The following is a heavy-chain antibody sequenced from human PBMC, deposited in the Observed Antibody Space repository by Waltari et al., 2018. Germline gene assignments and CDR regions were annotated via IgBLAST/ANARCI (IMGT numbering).Heavy chain of an antibody. Sequence: VHLVQAGDEVKEPGASVKVSGTASGHTCSGDEIHGGRHAPGQGLEWMGRISPNRGTTNYAQKFQGRVTMTRDTSISTAYMEVNRLRSDDTAVYYCATIGWEMATISGPSGGSWGQGTLVTVSS. D-gene: IGHD5-12*01. CDR1: GHTCSGDE. J-gene: IGHJ5*02. CDR2: ISPNRGTT. CDR3: ATIGWEMATISGPSGGS. V-gene: IGHV1-2*06.